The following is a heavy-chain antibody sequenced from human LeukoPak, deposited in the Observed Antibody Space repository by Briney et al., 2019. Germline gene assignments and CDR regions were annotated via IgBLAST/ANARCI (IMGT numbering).Heavy chain of an antibody. J-gene: IGHJ6*03. V-gene: IGHV3-23*01. CDR1: GFTFSSYA. CDR2: ISSSGGST. Sequence: GGSLRLSCAASGFTFSSYAMSWVRQAPGKGLEWVSAISSSGGSTYYASSVKGRFTISRDNSKNTLYLQMNSLRAEDTAVYYCAKDRSTDYYMDVWGKGTTVTVSS. CDR3: AKDRSTDYYMDV. D-gene: IGHD4-17*01.